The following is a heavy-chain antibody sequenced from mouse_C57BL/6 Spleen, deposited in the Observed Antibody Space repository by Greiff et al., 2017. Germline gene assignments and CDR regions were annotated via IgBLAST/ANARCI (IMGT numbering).Heavy chain of an antibody. D-gene: IGHD1-1*01. CDR1: GYSFTDYN. J-gene: IGHJ1*03. CDR3: TRDLNSSSFLDV. Sequence: VQLQQSGPELVKPGASVKISCKASGYSFTDYNMNWVKQSTGQSLEWIGVIYPNYGTTSYNQKFKGKDTLTADQSSSTAYMQLNSLTSEDAAVYYCTRDLNSSSFLDVWGTGTTVTVSS. CDR2: IYPNYGTT. V-gene: IGHV1-39*01.